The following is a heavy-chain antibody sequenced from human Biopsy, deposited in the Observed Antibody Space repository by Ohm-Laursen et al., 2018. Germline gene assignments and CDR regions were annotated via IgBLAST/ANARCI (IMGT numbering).Heavy chain of an antibody. J-gene: IGHJ3*02. CDR2: ISWSSDSI. Sequence: SLRLSCAAPGFRFDNTGMHWVRQGPGKGLEWVAGISWSSDSITYAKSVTDRFTISRDNGENSLYLQMNSLRPEDTALYYCTKNTQWEGSGYLDAFHIWGHGAMVTVSS. CDR3: TKNTQWEGSGYLDAFHI. D-gene: IGHD3-22*01. V-gene: IGHV3-9*01. CDR1: GFRFDNTG.